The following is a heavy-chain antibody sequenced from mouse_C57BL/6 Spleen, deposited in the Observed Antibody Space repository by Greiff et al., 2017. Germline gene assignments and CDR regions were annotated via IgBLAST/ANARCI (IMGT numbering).Heavy chain of an antibody. CDR3: AICCGSTFCAMDD. CDR2: IDPSDSYT. Sequence: QVQLQQPGAELVMPGASVKLSCKASGYTFTSYWMHWVKQRPGQGLEWIGEIDPSDSYTNYNQKFKGKSTLTVDKSSSTAYMQLSGLTSEDSAVYYCAICCGSTFCAMDDWGKGTSVTVSS. CDR1: GYTFTSYW. D-gene: IGHD1-1*01. V-gene: IGHV1-69*01. J-gene: IGHJ4*01.